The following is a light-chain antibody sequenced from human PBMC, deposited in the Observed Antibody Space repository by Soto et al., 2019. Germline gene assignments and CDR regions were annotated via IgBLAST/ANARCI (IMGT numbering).Light chain of an antibody. CDR1: QSVSSN. Sequence: EIVMTQSPATLSVSPGERAPLSCRASQSVSSNLAWYQQKPGQAPRLLIYGASTRATGIPVRFSGSGSGTEFTLTISSLQSEDFAVYYCQQYNNWPPWTFGQGTKVEIK. CDR3: QQYNNWPPWT. J-gene: IGKJ1*01. V-gene: IGKV3-15*01. CDR2: GAS.